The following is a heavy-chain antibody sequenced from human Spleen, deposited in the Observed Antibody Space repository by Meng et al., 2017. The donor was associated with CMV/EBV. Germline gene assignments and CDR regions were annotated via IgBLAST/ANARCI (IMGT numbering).Heavy chain of an antibody. CDR2: IGSSNSYT. Sequence: AASGVTVSTYNMHWVRQAPGKGLEWVSSIGSSNSYTYYADSVTGRFTISRDNAKNSLYLQMNSLRVEDTALYYCAKDRQGHIYDFDYWGQGTLVTVSS. V-gene: IGHV3-21*06. J-gene: IGHJ4*02. CDR1: GVTVSTYN. D-gene: IGHD2-2*02. CDR3: AKDRQGHIYDFDY.